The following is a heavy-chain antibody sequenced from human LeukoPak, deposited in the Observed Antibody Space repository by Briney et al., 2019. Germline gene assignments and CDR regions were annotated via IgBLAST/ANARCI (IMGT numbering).Heavy chain of an antibody. J-gene: IGHJ4*02. V-gene: IGHV3-30*04. CDR2: ISYDGSNK. CDR3: ARGKGEYFDY. CDR1: GFTFSSYA. Sequence: QPGRSLRLSCAASGFTFSSYAMHWVRQVPGKGLEWVAVISYDGSNKYYADSVKGRFTISRDNSKNTLYLQMNSLRAEDTAVYYCARGKGEYFDYWGQGTLVTVSS. D-gene: IGHD3-16*01.